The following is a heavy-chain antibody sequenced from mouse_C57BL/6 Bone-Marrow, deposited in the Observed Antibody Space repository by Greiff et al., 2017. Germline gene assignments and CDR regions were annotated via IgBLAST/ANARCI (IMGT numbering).Heavy chain of an antibody. CDR1: GFTFSSYA. Sequence: DVQLVESGGGLVKPGGSLKLSCAASGFTFSSYAMSWVRQTPEKRLEWVATISDGGSYTYYPDNVKGRFTISRDNAKNNLYLQMSHLKSEDTAMYYGARDRNWDEYYFDYWGQGTTLTVSS. J-gene: IGHJ2*01. V-gene: IGHV5-4*01. D-gene: IGHD4-1*01. CDR3: ARDRNWDEYYFDY. CDR2: ISDGGSYT.